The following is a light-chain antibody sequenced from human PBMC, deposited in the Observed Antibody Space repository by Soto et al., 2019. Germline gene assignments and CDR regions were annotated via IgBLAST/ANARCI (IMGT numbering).Light chain of an antibody. J-gene: IGKJ4*01. CDR3: QQYGSSL. V-gene: IGKV3-20*01. Sequence: EIVLTQSPGTLSLSPGERATLSCRASQSVSSSYLAWYQQKPGQAPRLLIYGASSRATGIPDRFSGSGSGKHFTITICRLAPEHFAVYYGQQYGSSLFGGGTKVEIK. CDR2: GAS. CDR1: QSVSSSY.